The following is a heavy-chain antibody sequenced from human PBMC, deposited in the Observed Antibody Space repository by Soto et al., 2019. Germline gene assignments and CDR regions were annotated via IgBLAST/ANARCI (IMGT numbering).Heavy chain of an antibody. CDR3: ARDTLGGAYDFRH. D-gene: IGHD3-3*01. CDR2: ISSDGST. J-gene: IGHJ4*02. CDR1: GFSVSNLF. V-gene: IGHV3-66*01. Sequence: EVQLVESGGGLVQPGGSLRLSCAASGFSVSNLFMTWVRQAPGKGLEWVSVISSDGSTYYADSVKGRFTITRDNSKNTLYLEMNSLGAGDTAVYYCARDTLGGAYDFRHGGQGTLVTVSS.